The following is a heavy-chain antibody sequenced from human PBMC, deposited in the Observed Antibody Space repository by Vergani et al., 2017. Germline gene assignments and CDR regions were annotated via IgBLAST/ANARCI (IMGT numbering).Heavy chain of an antibody. D-gene: IGHD1-1*01. CDR1: GFTFSSYD. CDR2: ISSSGSTI. CDR3: AGSQPPERATDAFDM. V-gene: IGHV3-48*03. Sequence: EVQLVESGGGLVQPGGSLRLSCAASGFTFSSYDMNWVRQAPGKGLEWVSYISSSGSTIYYADSVKGRFTITRDNAKNSLYLQMNILRAEETAVDYCAGSQPPERATDAFDMCDQGTMVTVSS. J-gene: IGHJ3*02.